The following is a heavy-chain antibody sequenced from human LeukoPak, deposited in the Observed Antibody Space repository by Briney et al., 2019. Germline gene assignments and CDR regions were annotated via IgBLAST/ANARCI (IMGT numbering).Heavy chain of an antibody. Sequence: SETLSLTCAVYGGSFSGYYWSWIRQPPGKGLEWIGEINHSGSTNYNPSLKSRVTISVDTSKNQFSLKLSSVTAADTAVYYCAGKYSSSSSVRMGLDYWGQGTLVTVSS. J-gene: IGHJ4*02. CDR3: AGKYSSSSSVRMGLDY. CDR1: GGSFSGYY. CDR2: INHSGST. V-gene: IGHV4-34*01. D-gene: IGHD6-6*01.